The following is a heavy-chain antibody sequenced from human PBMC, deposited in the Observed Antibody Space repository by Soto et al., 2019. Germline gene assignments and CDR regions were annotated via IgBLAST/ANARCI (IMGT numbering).Heavy chain of an antibody. J-gene: IGHJ4*02. CDR3: AKDSVRRIVGDTTPGD. V-gene: IGHV3-43*01. CDR1: GFTFEDYT. Sequence: EVQLVESGGVVVQPGGSLRLSCAASGFTFEDYTMHRVRQAPGKGREWVSLISWDGGSTYYADSVKGRFTISRDNSKHSLYLQMNSLRTEDTGLYYCAKDSVRRIVGDTTPGDWGQGTLVTVSS. D-gene: IGHD1-26*01. CDR2: ISWDGGST.